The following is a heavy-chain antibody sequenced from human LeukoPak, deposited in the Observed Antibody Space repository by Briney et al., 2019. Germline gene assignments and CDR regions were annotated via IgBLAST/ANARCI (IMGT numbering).Heavy chain of an antibody. CDR1: GFTFSSYG. Sequence: GGSLRLSCAASGFTFSSYGMHWVRQAPGKGLEWVAFIRYAGSHKYYADSVKGRFTISRDNSKNTLYLQMNSLRAEDTAVYYCARGTYKTYYYDSSGYCDDAFDIWGQGTMVTVSS. V-gene: IGHV3-30*02. D-gene: IGHD3-22*01. CDR2: IRYAGSHK. CDR3: ARGTYKTYYYDSSGYCDDAFDI. J-gene: IGHJ3*02.